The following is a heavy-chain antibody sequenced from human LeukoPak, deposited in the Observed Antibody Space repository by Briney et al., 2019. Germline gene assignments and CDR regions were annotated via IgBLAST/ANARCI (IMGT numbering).Heavy chain of an antibody. D-gene: IGHD6-19*01. V-gene: IGHV4-61*02. CDR2: IYTSGNT. CDR3: ASVRGYSSGWYASGFDP. Sequence: SETLSLTCTVSGGSISSGSYYWSWIRQPAGKGLEWIGRIYTSGNTNYNPSLKSRVTISVDTSKNQFSLKLTSVTAADTAVYYCASVRGYSSGWYASGFDPWGQGTLVTVSS. CDR1: GGSISSGSYY. J-gene: IGHJ5*02.